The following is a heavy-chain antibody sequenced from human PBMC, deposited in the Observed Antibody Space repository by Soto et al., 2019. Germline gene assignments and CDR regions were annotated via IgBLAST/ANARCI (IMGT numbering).Heavy chain of an antibody. CDR3: ARGVRGSGSSPFDP. D-gene: IGHD3-10*01. CDR2: INHSGGT. CDR1: GGSFSGYY. V-gene: IGHV4-34*01. J-gene: IGHJ5*02. Sequence: QVQLQQWGAGLLKPSETLSLTCAVYGGSFSGYYWSWIRQPPGKGLEGIGEINHSGGTNYNPSLKSRVTISVDTSKNQFSLKLSSVTAADTAVYYCARGVRGSGSSPFDPWGQGTLVTVSS.